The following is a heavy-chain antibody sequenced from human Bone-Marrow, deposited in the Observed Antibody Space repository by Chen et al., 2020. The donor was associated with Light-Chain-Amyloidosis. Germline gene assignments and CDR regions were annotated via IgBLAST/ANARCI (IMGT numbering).Heavy chain of an antibody. CDR3: ARGGGHSYGYLDQ. D-gene: IGHD5-18*01. J-gene: IGHJ4*02. Sequence: EVQLVESGGGVIQPGGSLRLSCVASGFTVSSHSVSWVRQAPGKGLAWLSVIFSGGNTHYADSVKRRFTISRDNSKSTLYLDMTNLRGEDTAVYYCARGGGHSYGYLDQWGQGTWVTVSP. CDR1: GFTVSSHS. V-gene: IGHV3-53*02. CDR2: IFSGGNT.